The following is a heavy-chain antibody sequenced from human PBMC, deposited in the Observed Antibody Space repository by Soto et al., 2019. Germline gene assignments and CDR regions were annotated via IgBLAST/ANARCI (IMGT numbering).Heavy chain of an antibody. Sequence: GGSLRLSCAASGFTFSSYAMHWVRQAPGKGLEWVAVISHDGRNKYYADSVKGRFTISRDSSKNTVSLEMTSLRAEDTAVYYCAKGGRQWLVTSDFNYWGQGALVTVSS. J-gene: IGHJ4*02. CDR2: ISHDGRNK. CDR3: AKGGRQWLVTSDFNY. CDR1: GFTFSSYA. V-gene: IGHV3-30*04. D-gene: IGHD6-19*01.